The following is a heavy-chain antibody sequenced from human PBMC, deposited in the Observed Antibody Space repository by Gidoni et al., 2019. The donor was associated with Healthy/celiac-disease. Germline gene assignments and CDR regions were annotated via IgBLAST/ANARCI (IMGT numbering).Heavy chain of an antibody. D-gene: IGHD2-8*01. J-gene: IGHJ6*02. V-gene: IGHV3-33*01. CDR2: IWYDGSNK. CDR3: ARERTSLRRGLLYGMDV. CDR1: GFTFSSLG. Sequence: QVQLVESGGGVVQPGRSLRLSCAASGFTFSSLGMHWVRQAPGKGLEWVAVIWYDGSNKYYADSVKGRFTISRDNSKNTLYLQMNSLRAEDTAVYYCARERTSLRRGLLYGMDVWGQGTTVTVSS.